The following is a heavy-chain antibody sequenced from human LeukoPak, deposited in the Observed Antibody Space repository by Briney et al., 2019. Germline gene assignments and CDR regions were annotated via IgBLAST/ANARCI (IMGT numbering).Heavy chain of an antibody. Sequence: PGGSLRLSCAASGFTFSSYAMSWVRQAPGKGLEWVSAISGSGGSTYYADSVKGRFTISRDNSKNTLYLQMNSLRAEDTAVYYCAQDLPGVVPAANTFDYWGQGTLVTVSS. CDR1: GFTFSSYA. D-gene: IGHD2-2*01. V-gene: IGHV3-23*01. CDR3: AQDLPGVVPAANTFDY. CDR2: ISGSGGST. J-gene: IGHJ4*02.